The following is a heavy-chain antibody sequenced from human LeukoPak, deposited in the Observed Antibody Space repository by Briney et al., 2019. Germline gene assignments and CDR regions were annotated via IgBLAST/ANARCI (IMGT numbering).Heavy chain of an antibody. CDR1: GCTFSTYA. CDR3: SRSPPSGGVWYGPDEY. Sequence: PGGSLRLSCAAYGCTFSTYAMHWVRQAPGKGLEYVAAINDNGGITHYTNSVKGRFTVSRDNSKDTLYLQMYSLRVEDMAVYYCSRSPPSGGVWYGPDEYWGQGTLVSVSS. CDR2: INDNGGIT. V-gene: IGHV3-64*01. D-gene: IGHD6-19*01. J-gene: IGHJ4*02.